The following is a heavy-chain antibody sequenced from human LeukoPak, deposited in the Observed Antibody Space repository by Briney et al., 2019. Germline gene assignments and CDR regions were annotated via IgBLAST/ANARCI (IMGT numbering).Heavy chain of an antibody. V-gene: IGHV3-48*01. CDR1: GFTVSSNY. Sequence: GGSLRLSCAASGFTVSSNYMNWVRQAPGKGLEWVSYISSSSSTIYYADSVKGRFTISRDKAKNSLYLQMNSLRAEDTAVYYCAREYCSSTSCLYDYWGQGTLVTVSS. J-gene: IGHJ4*02. CDR3: AREYCSSTSCLYDY. D-gene: IGHD2-2*01. CDR2: ISSSSSTI.